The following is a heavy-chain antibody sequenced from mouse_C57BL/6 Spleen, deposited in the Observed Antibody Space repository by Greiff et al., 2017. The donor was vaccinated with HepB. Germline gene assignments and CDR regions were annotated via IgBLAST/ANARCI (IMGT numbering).Heavy chain of an antibody. Sequence: VQLQQPGAELVKPGASVKLSCKASGYTFTSYWMHWVKQRPGQGLEWIGMIHPNSGITNYNEKFKSKATLTVDKSSSTAYMQLSSLTSEDSAVYYCARNWDEGAWFAYWGQGTLVTVSA. CDR1: GYTFTSYW. D-gene: IGHD4-1*01. CDR3: ARNWDEGAWFAY. J-gene: IGHJ3*01. CDR2: IHPNSGIT. V-gene: IGHV1-64*01.